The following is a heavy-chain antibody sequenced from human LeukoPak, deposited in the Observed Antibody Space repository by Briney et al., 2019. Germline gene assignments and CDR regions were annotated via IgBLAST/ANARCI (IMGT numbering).Heavy chain of an antibody. CDR3: ARARGYNYGFPPELDY. CDR1: GGSISSYY. CDR2: IYYSGST. V-gene: IGHV4-59*01. Sequence: SETLSLTCTVSGGSISSYYWSWIRQPPGKGLEWIGYIYYSGSTNYNPSLKSRVTISVDTSKNQFSLKLSSVTAADTAVYYCARARGYNYGFPPELDYWGQGTLVTVSS. J-gene: IGHJ4*02. D-gene: IGHD5-18*01.